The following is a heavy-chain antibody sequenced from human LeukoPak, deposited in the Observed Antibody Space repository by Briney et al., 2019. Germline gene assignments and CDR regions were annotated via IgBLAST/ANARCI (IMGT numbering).Heavy chain of an antibody. J-gene: IGHJ4*02. D-gene: IGHD1-1*01. V-gene: IGHV3-7*04. CDR3: ARYNSGTMDY. CDR1: GFTLSNYW. CDR2: INQDGSEK. Sequence: GGSLRLSCAASGFTLSNYWMSWVRQAPGKGLEWVANINQDGSEKYYVDSAKGRFTISRDNSNNALFLQMDSLRAEDTAMYYCARYNSGTMDYWGQGALVTVSS.